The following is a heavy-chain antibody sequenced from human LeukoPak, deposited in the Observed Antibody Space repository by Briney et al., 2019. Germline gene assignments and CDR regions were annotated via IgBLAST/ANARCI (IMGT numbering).Heavy chain of an antibody. J-gene: IGHJ4*02. V-gene: IGHV3-23*01. CDR2: ISGSGGST. D-gene: IGHD2-15*01. Sequence: GGSLRLSCAASGFIVSSSYMSWVRQTPGKGLEWVSAISGSGGSTYYADSVKGRFTISRDNSKNTLYLQMNSLRAEDTAVYYCAKDRGYCSGGSCHPLDYWGQGTLVTVSS. CDR1: GFIVSSSY. CDR3: AKDRGYCSGGSCHPLDY.